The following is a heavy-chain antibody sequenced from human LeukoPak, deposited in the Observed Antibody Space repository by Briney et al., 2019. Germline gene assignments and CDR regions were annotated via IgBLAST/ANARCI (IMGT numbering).Heavy chain of an antibody. J-gene: IGHJ4*02. CDR2: ISISSRYI. V-gene: IGHV3-21*01. CDR3: AREEGSSGYYLDY. D-gene: IGHD3-22*01. Sequence: GGPLRLSCAASGLTFSSYSMNWVRQAPGKGLEWVSSISISSRYIYYADSVKGRFTISRDNVKNSLYLQMNSLRAEDTAVYYCAREEGSSGYYLDYWGQGTLVTVSS. CDR1: GLTFSSYS.